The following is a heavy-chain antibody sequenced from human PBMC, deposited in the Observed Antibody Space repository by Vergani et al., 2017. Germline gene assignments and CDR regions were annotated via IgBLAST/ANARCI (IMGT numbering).Heavy chain of an antibody. Sequence: QVQLQASGPGRVKPSQTLSLTCTMSGGSISAGYYFWSWIRQPAGKGLEWLGHISASGNASHSPSLKTRVSMSVDTSKNQFSLTVTSVTAADTAIDCARRGGGYYSGGKVRPLRTAFDVWGHGTVVTVSS. CDR3: RRGGGYYSGGKVRPLRTAFDV. CDR2: ISASGNA. D-gene: IGHD2-15*01. V-gene: IGHV4-61*02. CDR1: GGSISAGYYF. J-gene: IGHJ3*01.